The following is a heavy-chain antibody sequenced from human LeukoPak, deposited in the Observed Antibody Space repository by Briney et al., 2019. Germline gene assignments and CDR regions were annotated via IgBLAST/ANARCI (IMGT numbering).Heavy chain of an antibody. CDR3: ARDPSTTGTWFDP. D-gene: IGHD4-17*01. V-gene: IGHV4-38-2*02. J-gene: IGHJ5*02. Sequence: PSETLSLTCTVSGYSISSGYYWGWIRQPPGKGLEWIGSIYHSGSTYYNPSLKSRVTISVDTSKNQFSPKLSSVTAADTAVYYCARDPSTTGTWFDPWGQGTLVTVSS. CDR1: GYSISSGYY. CDR2: IYHSGST.